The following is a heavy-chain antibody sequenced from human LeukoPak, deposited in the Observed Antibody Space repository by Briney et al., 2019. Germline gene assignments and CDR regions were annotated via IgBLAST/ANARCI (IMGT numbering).Heavy chain of an antibody. J-gene: IGHJ5*02. D-gene: IGHD3-10*01. Sequence: SETLSLTCAVYGGSFSGYYWSWIRQPPGKGLEWIGEINHSGSTNYNPSLKSRVTISVDTSKNQISLKLSSVTAADTAVYYCARTGGSGWFDPWGQGTLVTVSS. CDR3: ARTGGSGWFDP. CDR2: INHSGST. CDR1: GGSFSGYY. V-gene: IGHV4-34*01.